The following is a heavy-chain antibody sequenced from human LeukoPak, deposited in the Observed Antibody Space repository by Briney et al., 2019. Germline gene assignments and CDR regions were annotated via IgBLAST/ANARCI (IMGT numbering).Heavy chain of an antibody. CDR2: ILYTGNM. V-gene: IGHV4-59*01. CDR3: ARGGGAAGYENEFDY. Sequence: SGALSLTCTVSGGSIGSYYWSWIRQPPGEGLEWIGYILYTGNMNFNPSLKSRLTTSVDTSKNQFSLKLTSVTAADAAVYYCARGGGAAGYENEFDYWGQGALVTVSS. J-gene: IGHJ4*02. CDR1: GGSIGSYY. D-gene: IGHD5-12*01.